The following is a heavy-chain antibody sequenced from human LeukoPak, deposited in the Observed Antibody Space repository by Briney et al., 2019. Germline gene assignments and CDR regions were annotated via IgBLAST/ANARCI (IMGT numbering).Heavy chain of an antibody. CDR2: MNPNSGNT. V-gene: IGHV1-8*01. CDR1: GYTFTSYD. D-gene: IGHD3-9*01. CDR3: ARGASGGYFDWSKRYFDY. Sequence: ASVKVSCKASGYTFTSYDINWARQATGQGLEWMGWMNPNSGNTGYAQKFQGRVTMTRNTPISTAYMELSSLRSEDTAVYYCARGASGGYFDWSKRYFDYWGQGTLVTVSS. J-gene: IGHJ4*02.